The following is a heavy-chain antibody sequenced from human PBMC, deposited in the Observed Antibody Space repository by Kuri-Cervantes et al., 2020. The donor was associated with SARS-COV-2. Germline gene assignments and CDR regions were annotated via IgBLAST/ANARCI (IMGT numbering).Heavy chain of an antibody. CDR2: ISSNGGST. V-gene: IGHV3-64*01. CDR3: ARAQPLALGSMDV. CDR1: GFTFSSYA. Sequence: GGSLRLSCAASGFTFSSYAMHWVRQAPGKGLEYVSAISSNGGSTYYANSVKGRFTISRDNSKNTLYLQMNSLRAEDTAVYYCARAQPLALGSMDVWGKGTTVTVSS. J-gene: IGHJ6*03. D-gene: IGHD1-26*01.